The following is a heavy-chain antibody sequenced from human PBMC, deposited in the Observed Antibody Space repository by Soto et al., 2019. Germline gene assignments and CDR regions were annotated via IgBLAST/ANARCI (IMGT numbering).Heavy chain of an antibody. V-gene: IGHV1-8*01. CDR2: MNPGSGDT. CDR3: ARMETFGSLNWFDP. Sequence: ASVKVSCKASGYSFTNNDVSWVRQATGQGLEWMGWMNPGSGDTGSAQKFQGRVTRTRDSSIARGYMALSSLRSDDTAIYYCARMETFGSLNWFDPWCQGTLVTVS. J-gene: IGHJ5*02. D-gene: IGHD3-16*01. CDR1: GYSFTNND.